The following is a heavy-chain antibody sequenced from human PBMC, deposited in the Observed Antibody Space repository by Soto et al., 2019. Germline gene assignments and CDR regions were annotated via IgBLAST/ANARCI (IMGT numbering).Heavy chain of an antibody. Sequence: EVQLLESGGGFVQPGESLRLSCVASGFTFSLSAMSWVRQAPGRGLEWVSSISGGGGSTEYTDSVKGRFTISRDNSKDTVHLQMNSLRAEDTAVCYCAKGPEYDILTGCDYWGQGALVTVSS. CDR3: AKGPEYDILTGCDY. CDR1: GFTFSLSA. CDR2: ISGGGGST. J-gene: IGHJ4*02. D-gene: IGHD3-9*01. V-gene: IGHV3-23*01.